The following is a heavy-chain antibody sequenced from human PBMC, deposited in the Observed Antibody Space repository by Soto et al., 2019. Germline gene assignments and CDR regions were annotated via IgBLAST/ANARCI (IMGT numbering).Heavy chain of an antibody. CDR2: IYYSGST. J-gene: IGHJ6*02. CDR3: ASFWSDYYYGMDV. V-gene: IGHV4-61*01. D-gene: IGHD3-3*01. Sequence: PSETLSLTCTVSGGSVSSGSYYWSWIRQPPGKGLEWIGYIYYSGSTNYNPSLKSRVTISVDTSKNQFSLKLSSVTAADTAVYYCASFWSDYYYGMDVWGQGTTVTVSS. CDR1: GGSVSSGSYY.